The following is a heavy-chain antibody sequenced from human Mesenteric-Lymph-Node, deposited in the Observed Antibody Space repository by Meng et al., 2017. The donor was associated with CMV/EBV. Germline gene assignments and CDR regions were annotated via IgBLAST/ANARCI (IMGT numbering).Heavy chain of an antibody. CDR1: GFTFRSYA. V-gene: IGHV3-30-3*01. D-gene: IGHD3-9*01. CDR2: IAHDGSKT. Sequence: GESLKISCAVSGFTFRSYAMHWVRQAPGKGLEWVAMIAHDGSKTFYGDSVKGRFTISRDDSRDTLLLQMNSLRADDTAVYYCGRERTGYYIEHWGQGTLVTVSS. CDR3: GRERTGYYIEH. J-gene: IGHJ4*02.